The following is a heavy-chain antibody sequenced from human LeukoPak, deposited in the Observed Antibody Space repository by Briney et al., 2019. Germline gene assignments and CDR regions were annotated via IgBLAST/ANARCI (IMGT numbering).Heavy chain of an antibody. J-gene: IGHJ3*02. CDR1: GFTFAIYH. CDR2: IRGDGV. Sequence: GGSLRLSCAASGFTFAIYHMSWVRQAPGKGLEWVATIRGDGVYYADSVKGRFTISRDDSKSTVYVQMNSLRVEDTAVYYCAKSRVEVAGTGGFDTWGQGTLVAVSS. CDR3: AKSRVEVAGTGGFDT. D-gene: IGHD6-13*01. V-gene: IGHV3-23*01.